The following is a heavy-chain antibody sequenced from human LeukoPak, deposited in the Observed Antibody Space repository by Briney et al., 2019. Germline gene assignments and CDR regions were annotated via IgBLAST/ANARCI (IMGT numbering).Heavy chain of an antibody. V-gene: IGHV3-33*01. Sequence: SGGSLRLSCAGSGFTLSSYGMHWVRPAPGKGLEGVAVIWYDGSNKYYADSVKGRFTNSRDNSTDTLYLQMNSLRAEDTAVYYCLRGSGSYYSTFDYWGQGTLVTVSS. J-gene: IGHJ4*02. D-gene: IGHD3-10*01. CDR1: GFTLSSYG. CDR2: IWYDGSNK. CDR3: LRGSGSYYSTFDY.